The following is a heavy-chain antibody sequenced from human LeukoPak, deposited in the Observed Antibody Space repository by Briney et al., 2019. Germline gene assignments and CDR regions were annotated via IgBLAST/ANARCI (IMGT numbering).Heavy chain of an antibody. J-gene: IGHJ4*02. CDR2: IYSGGST. D-gene: IGHD3-10*01. V-gene: IGHV3-53*01. CDR3: TSQLWYYYGSGSSLFDY. CDR1: GFTVSSNY. Sequence: GGSLRLSCAASGFTVSSNYMSWVRQAPGKGLEWVSVIYSGGSTYYADSVKGRFTISRDSSKNTLYLQMNSLRAEDTAVYYCTSQLWYYYGSGSSLFDYWGQGTLVTVS.